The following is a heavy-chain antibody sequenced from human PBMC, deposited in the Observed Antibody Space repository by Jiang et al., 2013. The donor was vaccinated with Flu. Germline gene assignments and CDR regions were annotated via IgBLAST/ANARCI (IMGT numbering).Heavy chain of an antibody. CDR3: ARGPDIVVVVAEEEFDY. CDR1: GYTFTSYY. Sequence: SGAEVKKPGASVKVSCKASGYTFTSYYMHWVRQAPGQGLEWMGIINPSGGSTSYAQKFQGRVTMTRDTSTSTVYMELSSLRSEDTAVYYCARGPDIVVVVAEEEFDYWGQGTLVTVSS. V-gene: IGHV1-46*01. D-gene: IGHD2-15*01. J-gene: IGHJ4*02. CDR2: INPSGGST.